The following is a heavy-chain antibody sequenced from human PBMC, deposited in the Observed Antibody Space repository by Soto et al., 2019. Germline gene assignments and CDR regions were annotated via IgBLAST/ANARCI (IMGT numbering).Heavy chain of an antibody. Sequence: SQTLSLTCAISGDSVSSNSAAWNWIRQSPSRGLEWLGRTYYRSKWYNDYAVSVKSRITINPDTSKKQLSLQLNTVTPEDTAVYYCARDIPDGDNWFDPWGQGTLVTVSS. V-gene: IGHV6-1*01. CDR2: TYYRSKWYN. CDR3: ARDIPDGDNWFDP. J-gene: IGHJ5*02. CDR1: GDSVSSNSAA.